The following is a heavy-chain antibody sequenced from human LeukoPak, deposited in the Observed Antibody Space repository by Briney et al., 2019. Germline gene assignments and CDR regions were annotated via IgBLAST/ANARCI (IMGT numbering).Heavy chain of an antibody. CDR2: ITWNSGSI. CDR3: AKDRYSSGYYYVDY. V-gene: IGHV3-9*01. J-gene: IGHJ4*02. Sequence: PGGSLRLSCAASGFTFDDYAMHWVRQVPGKGLEWVSGITWNSGSIGYADSVKGRFTISRDNAKNSLYLQMNSLRAEDTALYYCAKDRYSSGYYYVDYWGQGTLVTVSS. D-gene: IGHD3-22*01. CDR1: GFTFDDYA.